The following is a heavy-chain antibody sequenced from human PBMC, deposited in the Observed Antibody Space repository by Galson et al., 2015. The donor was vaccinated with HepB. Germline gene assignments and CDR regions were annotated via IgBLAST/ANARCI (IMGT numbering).Heavy chain of an antibody. CDR2: INPSGGST. D-gene: IGHD6-13*01. J-gene: IGHJ6*02. CDR1: GYTFTSYY. CDR3: ARGGEKGYSSSWYGTMDVYYYYGMDV. Sequence: SVKVSCKASGYTFTSYYMHWVRQAPGQGLEWMGIINPSGGSTSYAQKFQGRVTMTRDTSTSTVYMELSSLRSEDTAVYYCARGGEKGYSSSWYGTMDVYYYYGMDVWGQGTTVTVSS. V-gene: IGHV1-46*03.